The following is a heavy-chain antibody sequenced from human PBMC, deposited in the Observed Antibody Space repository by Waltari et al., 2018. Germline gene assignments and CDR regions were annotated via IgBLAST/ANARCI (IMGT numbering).Heavy chain of an antibody. CDR2: INPNSGGT. CDR3: AAHPYSSSWYYPFDY. D-gene: IGHD6-13*01. J-gene: IGHJ4*02. V-gene: IGHV1-2*06. Sequence: QVQLVQSGAEVKKPGASVKVSCKASGYTFTGYYMHWVRQAPGQGLEWMGRINPNSGGTNYAQKFQGRVTMTRDTSISTAYMELSRLRSDDTAVYYCAAHPYSSSWYYPFDYWGQGTLVTVSS. CDR1: GYTFTGYY.